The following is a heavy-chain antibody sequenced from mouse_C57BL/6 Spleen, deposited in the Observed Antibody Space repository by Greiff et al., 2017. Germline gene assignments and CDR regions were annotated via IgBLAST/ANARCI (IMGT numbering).Heavy chain of an antibody. J-gene: IGHJ3*01. CDR3: ARGDYDGGRAY. D-gene: IGHD2-4*01. V-gene: IGHV1-53*01. CDR2: INPSNGGT. Sequence: QVQLQQPGTELVKPGASVKLSCKASGYTFTSYWMHWVKQRPGQGLEWIGNINPSNGGTNYNEKFKSKATLTVDKSSSTAYMQLISRTSEEFAVLYCARGDYDGGRAYGGQGTLVTVSA. CDR1: GYTFTSYW.